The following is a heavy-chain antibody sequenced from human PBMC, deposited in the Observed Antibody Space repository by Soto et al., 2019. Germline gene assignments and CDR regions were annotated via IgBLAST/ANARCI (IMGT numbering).Heavy chain of an antibody. CDR1: GGSISSGDYY. V-gene: IGHV4-30-4*01. J-gene: IGHJ3*02. Sequence: QVQLQESGPGLVKPSQTLSLTCTVSGGSISSGDYYWSWIRQPPGKGLEWIGYIYYSGSTYYNPSLKSRVTISVDTSKHQFSLELSSVTAADQAVYCCARGDWLFPGEAFDIWGQGTMVTVSS. CDR3: ARGDWLFPGEAFDI. D-gene: IGHD3-9*01. CDR2: IYYSGST.